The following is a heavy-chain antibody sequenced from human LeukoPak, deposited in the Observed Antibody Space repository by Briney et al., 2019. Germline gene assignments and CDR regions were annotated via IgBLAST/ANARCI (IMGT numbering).Heavy chain of an antibody. CDR3: ARGGGPYGMDV. CDR2: ITGTGDTT. V-gene: IGHV3-23*01. J-gene: IGHJ6*02. Sequence: PGGSLRLSCAASGFTFSTYAMSWVRQAPGKGLEWVSVITGTGDTTYYADFVEGRFTISRDNSKGMLYLQMNSLRAEDTAVYYCARGGGPYGMDVWGQGTTVTVSS. CDR1: GFTFSTYA. D-gene: IGHD2-15*01.